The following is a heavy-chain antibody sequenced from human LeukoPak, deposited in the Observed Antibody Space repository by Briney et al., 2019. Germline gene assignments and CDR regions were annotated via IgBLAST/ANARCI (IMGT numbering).Heavy chain of an antibody. J-gene: IGHJ4*02. V-gene: IGHV4-31*03. CDR1: GGSTSSGGYY. D-gene: IGHD2-8*01. Sequence: KPSETLSLTCTVSGGSTSSGGYYWSWIRQHPGKGLEWIGYIYYSGSTYYNPSLKSRVTISVDTSKNQFSLKLSSVTAADTAVYYCARGTEDIVLMVYAIGYYFDYWGQGTLVTVSS. CDR2: IYYSGST. CDR3: ARGTEDIVLMVYAIGYYFDY.